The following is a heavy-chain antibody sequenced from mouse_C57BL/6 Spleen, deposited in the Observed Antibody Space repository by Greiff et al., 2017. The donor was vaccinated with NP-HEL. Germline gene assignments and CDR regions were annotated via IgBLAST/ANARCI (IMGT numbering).Heavy chain of an antibody. Sequence: QVHVKQPGAELVRPGSSVKLSCKASGYTFTSYWMDWVKQRPGQGLEWIGNIYPSDSETHYNQKFKDKATLTVDKSSSTAYMQLSSLTSEDSAVYYCARKEAYYSNYYFDYWGQGTTLTVSS. D-gene: IGHD2-5*01. CDR3: ARKEAYYSNYYFDY. V-gene: IGHV1-61*01. CDR1: GYTFTSYW. J-gene: IGHJ2*01. CDR2: IYPSDSET.